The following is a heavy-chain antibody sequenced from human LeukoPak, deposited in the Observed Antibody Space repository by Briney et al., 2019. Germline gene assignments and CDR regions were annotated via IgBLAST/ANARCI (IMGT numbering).Heavy chain of an antibody. Sequence: GGSLRLSCAASGFTFSSYSMNWVRQAPGKGLEWVSSISSSSSYIYYADSVKGRFTISRDNAKNSLYLQMNSLRAEDTAVYYCAILGTNNWNDVGNYYYYYMDVWGKGTTVTVSS. CDR3: AILGTNNWNDVGNYYYYYMDV. V-gene: IGHV3-21*01. D-gene: IGHD1-1*01. CDR2: ISSSSSYI. J-gene: IGHJ6*03. CDR1: GFTFSSYS.